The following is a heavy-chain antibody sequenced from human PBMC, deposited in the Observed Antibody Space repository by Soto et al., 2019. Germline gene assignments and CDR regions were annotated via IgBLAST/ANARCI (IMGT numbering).Heavy chain of an antibody. V-gene: IGHV3-23*01. J-gene: IGHJ6*03. CDR1: GFTFSSYA. D-gene: IGHD5-12*01. Sequence: PVRSLRLSCAASGFTFSSYAMSWVRQAPGKGLEWVSAISGSGGSTYYADSVKGRFTISRDNSKNTLYLQMNSLRAEDTAVYYCAKDRRVIVAPSSTYYSSYMDVWGKGTTVTVSS. CDR3: AKDRRVIVAPSSTYYSSYMDV. CDR2: ISGSGGST.